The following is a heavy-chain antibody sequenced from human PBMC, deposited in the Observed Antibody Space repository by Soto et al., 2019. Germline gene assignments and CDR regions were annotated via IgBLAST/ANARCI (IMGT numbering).Heavy chain of an antibody. Sequence: ASVEVAFKASWYTFTHYSIHVFRDSPGQRLELMGGINTCNVNTKYSQKFQCRVTITTDTSASTAYMEMSSLRSEDTALYYCATDGAADPDTTFESWGKANLVTVSS. D-gene: IGHD6-25*01. CDR1: WYTFTHYS. CDR3: ATDGAADPDTTFES. CDR2: INTCNVNT. J-gene: IGHJ4*02. V-gene: IGHV1-3*04.